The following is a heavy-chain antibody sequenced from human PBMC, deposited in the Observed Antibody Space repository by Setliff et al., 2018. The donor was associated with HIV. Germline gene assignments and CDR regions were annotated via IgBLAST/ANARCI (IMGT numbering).Heavy chain of an antibody. CDR3: ARGRFHRLHRPYSGSGSLGIQYFDY. J-gene: IGHJ4*02. V-gene: IGHV4-61*01. D-gene: IGHD3-10*01. CDR1: GDSVSSRSYY. CDR2: INHSGRT. Sequence: PSETLSLTCTVPGDSVSSRSYYWSWIRQPPGKGLEWIGEINHSGRTNYNPSLKSRVTISVDTSKNQFSLKRSSVTAADTAVYYCARGRFHRLHRPYSGSGSLGIQYFDYWGQGTLVTVSA.